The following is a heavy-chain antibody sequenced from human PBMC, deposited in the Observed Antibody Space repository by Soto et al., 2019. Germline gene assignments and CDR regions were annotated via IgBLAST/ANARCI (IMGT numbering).Heavy chain of an antibody. CDR3: AKRRVGSSGWSYYFDY. V-gene: IGHV3-23*01. D-gene: IGHD6-19*01. Sequence: SLRLSCAASGFTFSSYAMSWVRQAPGKGLEWVSAISGSGGSTYYADSVKGRFTISRDNSKNTLYLQMNSLRAEDTAVYYCAKRRVGSSGWSYYFDYWGQGTLVTVSS. J-gene: IGHJ4*02. CDR1: GFTFSSYA. CDR2: ISGSGGST.